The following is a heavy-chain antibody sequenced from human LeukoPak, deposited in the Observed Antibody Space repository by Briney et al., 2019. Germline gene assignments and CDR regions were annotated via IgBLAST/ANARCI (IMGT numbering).Heavy chain of an antibody. V-gene: IGHV1-2*06. CDR1: GYTFTGYY. Sequence: ASVKVSCEASGYTFTGYYMHWVRQAPGQGLEWMGRINPNSGGTNYAQKFQGRVTMTRDTSISTAYMELSRLRSDDTAVYYCARDPGSGSYNWFDPWGQGTLVTVSS. J-gene: IGHJ5*02. D-gene: IGHD1-26*01. CDR3: ARDPGSGSYNWFDP. CDR2: INPNSGGT.